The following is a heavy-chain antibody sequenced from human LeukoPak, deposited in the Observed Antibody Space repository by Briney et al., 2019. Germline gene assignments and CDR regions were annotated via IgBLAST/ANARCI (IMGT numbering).Heavy chain of an antibody. J-gene: IGHJ4*02. V-gene: IGHV7-4-1*02. Sequence: ASVKVPCKASGYTFTSYAMNWVRQAPGQGLEWMGWINTNTGNPTYAQGFTGRFVFSLDTSVSTAYLQISSLKAEDTAVYYCARGKYSGYDYLWDYWGQGTLVTVSS. CDR1: GYTFTSYA. CDR3: ARGKYSGYDYLWDY. D-gene: IGHD5-12*01. CDR2: INTNTGNP.